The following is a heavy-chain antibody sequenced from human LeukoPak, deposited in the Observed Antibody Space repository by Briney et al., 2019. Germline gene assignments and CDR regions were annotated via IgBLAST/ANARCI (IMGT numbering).Heavy chain of an antibody. CDR1: EFTFSTYA. CDR3: ARGGDHDAFGI. Sequence: GGSLRLSCAASEFTFSTYAMTWVRQAPGKGLEWVSTISDGGGITYYADSVEGRFTISRDNSKSTLYLQMNSLRGEDTALYYCARGGDHDAFGIWGQGTMVTVSS. J-gene: IGHJ3*02. CDR2: ISDGGGIT. V-gene: IGHV3-23*01.